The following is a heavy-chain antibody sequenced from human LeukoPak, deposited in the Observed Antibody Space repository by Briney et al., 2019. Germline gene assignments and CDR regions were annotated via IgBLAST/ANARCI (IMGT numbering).Heavy chain of an antibody. V-gene: IGHV3-30*02. CDR1: GFTFSGYG. J-gene: IGHJ5*02. CDR3: GKGGGAYSYYAPAS. CDR2: IQYDGSNK. D-gene: IGHD4-11*01. Sequence: GGSLRLSCAASGFTFSGYGIHWVRQAPGKGLEWVACIQYDGSNKYYADSVKGRFTISRDNSKNILYLQMTSLRAEDTAVYYCGKGGGAYSYYAPASWGQGSLVAAYS.